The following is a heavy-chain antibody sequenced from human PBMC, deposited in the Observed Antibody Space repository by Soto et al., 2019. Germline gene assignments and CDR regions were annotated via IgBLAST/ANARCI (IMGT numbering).Heavy chain of an antibody. Sequence: QVQLVQSGAEVKKPGASVKVSCKASGYTFTSYAMHWVRQAPGQRLEWMGWINAGNGNTKYSQKFQGRVTITRDTSASTAYMELSSLRSEDTAVYYCARDYGDKGGGSLPDGTTYNWFDPWGQGTLVTVSS. CDR1: GYTFTSYA. CDR2: INAGNGNT. J-gene: IGHJ5*02. D-gene: IGHD2-15*01. V-gene: IGHV1-3*01. CDR3: ARDYGDKGGGSLPDGTTYNWFDP.